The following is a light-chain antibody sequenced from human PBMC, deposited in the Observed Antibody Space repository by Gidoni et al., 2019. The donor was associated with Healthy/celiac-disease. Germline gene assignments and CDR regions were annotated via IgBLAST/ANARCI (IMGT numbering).Light chain of an antibody. Sequence: DIVMTQSPDSLAVSLGERATINCKSSQSVLYSSNNKNYLAWYQQKPGQPPKLLIYWASTRESGVPDRFSGSGSGTDFTLTISSLQAEDVAVYYCQQYYTIPFTFGPXTKVDIK. CDR2: WAS. J-gene: IGKJ3*01. CDR1: QSVLYSSNNKNY. V-gene: IGKV4-1*01. CDR3: QQYYTIPFT.